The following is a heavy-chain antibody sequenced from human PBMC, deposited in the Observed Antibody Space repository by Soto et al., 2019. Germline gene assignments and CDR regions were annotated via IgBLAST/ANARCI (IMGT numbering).Heavy chain of an antibody. Sequence: LRLSCAASGFTFSSYWMHWVRQAPGKGLVWVSRINSDGSSTSYADSVKGRFTISRDNAKNTLYLQMNSLRAEDTAVYYCAKAGGAAGTVDYFDYWGQGTLVTVSS. D-gene: IGHD6-13*01. CDR1: GFTFSSYW. CDR3: AKAGGAAGTVDYFDY. J-gene: IGHJ4*02. V-gene: IGHV3-74*01. CDR2: INSDGSST.